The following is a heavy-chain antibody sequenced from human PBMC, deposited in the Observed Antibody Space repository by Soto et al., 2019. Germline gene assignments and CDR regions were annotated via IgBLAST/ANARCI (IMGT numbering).Heavy chain of an antibody. D-gene: IGHD2-15*01. CDR3: AKGQITRLGGSSAYDLDY. CDR2: ISGSGGST. CDR1: GFTLSSYA. J-gene: IGHJ4*02. V-gene: IGHV3-23*01. Sequence: GGSLRLSCAASGFTLSSYAMSWVRQAPGKGLEWVSAISGSGGSTYYADSVKGRFTISRDNSKNTLYLQMNSLRAEDTAVYYCAKGQITRLGGSSAYDLDYWGQGTLVTVSS.